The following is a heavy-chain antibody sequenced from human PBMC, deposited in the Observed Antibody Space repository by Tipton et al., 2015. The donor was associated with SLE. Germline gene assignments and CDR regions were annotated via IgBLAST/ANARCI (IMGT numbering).Heavy chain of an antibody. CDR1: GGSISSGSYY. CDR3: ARGISARGVIIIYYFDY. Sequence: LRLSCTVSGGSISSGSYYWSWIRQPAGKGLEWIGRIYTSGSTHYNPSLKSRVTMSVDTSKNQFSLKLSSVTAADTAVYYCARGISARGVIIIYYFDYWGQGTLVTVSS. J-gene: IGHJ4*02. V-gene: IGHV4-61*02. CDR2: IYTSGST. D-gene: IGHD3-10*01.